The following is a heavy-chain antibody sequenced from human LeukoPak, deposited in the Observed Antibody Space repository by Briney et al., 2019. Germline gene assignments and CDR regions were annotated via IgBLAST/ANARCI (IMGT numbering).Heavy chain of an antibody. CDR2: IYYSGST. D-gene: IGHD2-2*01. V-gene: IGHV4-59*11. Sequence: SETLSLTCTVSGASIRSHHWTWIRQPPGKGLEWIGYIYYSGSTNYNPSLKSRVTISVDTSKNQFSLKLSSVTAADTAVYYCARVGPDYYFDYWGQGTLVTVSS. CDR3: ARVGPDYYFDY. J-gene: IGHJ4*02. CDR1: GASIRSHH.